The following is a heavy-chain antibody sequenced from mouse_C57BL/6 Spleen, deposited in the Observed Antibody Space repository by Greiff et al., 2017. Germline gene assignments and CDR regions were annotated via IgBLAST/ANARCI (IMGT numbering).Heavy chain of an antibody. J-gene: IGHJ4*01. Sequence: QVQLQQPGAELVKPGASVKLSCKASGYTFTSYWMHWVKQRPGQGLEWIGMIHPNSGSTNYNEKFKSKATLTVDKSSSTAYMQLSSLTSEDSAVYYCARKEGNYEDYYAMDYWGQGTSVTVSS. CDR3: ARKEGNYEDYYAMDY. V-gene: IGHV1-64*01. D-gene: IGHD2-1*01. CDR2: IHPNSGST. CDR1: GYTFTSYW.